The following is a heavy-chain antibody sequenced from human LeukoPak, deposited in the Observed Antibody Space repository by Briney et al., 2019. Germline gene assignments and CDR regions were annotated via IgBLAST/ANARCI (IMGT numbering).Heavy chain of an antibody. J-gene: IGHJ4*02. CDR2: ISGSGGST. V-gene: IGHV3-23*01. D-gene: IGHD5-18*01. CDR1: GFTFRSYA. CDR3: AKDPGYSYGYGFDY. Sequence: GGSLRLSCAASGFTFRSYAMSWVRQAPGKGLEWVLAISGSGGSTYYADSVQGRFTISRDNSNNTLYLQMNSLRAEDTAVYYCAKDPGYSYGYGFDYWGQGTLVTVSS.